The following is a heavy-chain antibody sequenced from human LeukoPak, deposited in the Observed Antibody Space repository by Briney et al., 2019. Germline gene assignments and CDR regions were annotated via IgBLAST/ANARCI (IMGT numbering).Heavy chain of an antibody. J-gene: IGHJ1*01. D-gene: IGHD5-18*01. CDR2: INPNSGGT. V-gene: IGHV1-2*02. Sequence: ASVKVSCKASGYTFTSYEINWVRQATGQGLEWMGWINPNSGGTNYAQKFQGRVTMTRDTPISTAYMELSRLRSDDTAVYYCARDRVPRRGYSYGYLSGYFQHWGQGTLVTVSS. CDR1: GYTFTSYE. CDR3: ARDRVPRRGYSYGYLSGYFQH.